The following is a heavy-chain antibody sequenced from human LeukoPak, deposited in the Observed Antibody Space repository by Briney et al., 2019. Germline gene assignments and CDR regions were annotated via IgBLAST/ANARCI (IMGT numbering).Heavy chain of an antibody. Sequence: PGGSLRLSCVVSGFTFNSYDMHWVRQAPGKGLEWAAFIRYDGSNKYYADSVKGRFTISRENSKNTLYLQMNSLRAEDTAVYYCANENGGPDYWGQGTLVTVSS. CDR2: IRYDGSNK. D-gene: IGHD3-10*01. J-gene: IGHJ4*02. CDR3: ANENGGPDY. V-gene: IGHV3-30*02. CDR1: GFTFNSYD.